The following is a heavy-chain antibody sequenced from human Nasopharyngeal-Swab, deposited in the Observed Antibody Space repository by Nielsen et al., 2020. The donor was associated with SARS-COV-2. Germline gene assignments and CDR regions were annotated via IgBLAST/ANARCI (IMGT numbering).Heavy chain of an antibody. J-gene: IGHJ3*02. CDR3: ARDGIGSGWYRNDAFDI. D-gene: IGHD6-19*01. CDR2: ISAYNGNT. V-gene: IGHV1-18*04. CDR1: GYTFTSYG. Sequence: ASVKVSCKASGYTFTSYGISWVRQAPGQGLEWMGWISAYNGNTNYAQKLQGRVTMTTDTSTSTGYMELRSLRSDDTAVYYCARDGIGSGWYRNDAFDIWGQGTTVTVSS.